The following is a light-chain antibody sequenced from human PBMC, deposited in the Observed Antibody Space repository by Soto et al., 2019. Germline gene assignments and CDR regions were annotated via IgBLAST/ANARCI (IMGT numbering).Light chain of an antibody. CDR3: QQNGNLQAT. J-gene: IGKJ1*01. CDR1: QSVSSK. V-gene: IGKV3-11*01. Sequence: EIVLTQSPGTLSLSPGERATLSCRASQSVSSKLVWYQQKPGQAPRFLIYGASTRVTGIPDRISGSGSGTDFSLTISSLEPEDSAVYYCQQNGNLQATFGQGTKV. CDR2: GAS.